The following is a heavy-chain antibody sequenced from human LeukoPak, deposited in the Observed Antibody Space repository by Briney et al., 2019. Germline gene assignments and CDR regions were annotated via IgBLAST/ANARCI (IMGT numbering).Heavy chain of an antibody. J-gene: IGHJ4*02. CDR1: GFTFSSYW. CDR3: ARIDTAMVTDY. V-gene: IGHV3-7*02. Sequence: GGSLRLSCAASGFTFSSYWMTWVRQTPGKGLDWVATIKQDGSEKYYADSVRGRFTVSRDNAKNSLYLQMNSLRAEDTAVYYCARIDTAMVTDYWGQGTLVTVSS. CDR2: IKQDGSEK. D-gene: IGHD5-18*01.